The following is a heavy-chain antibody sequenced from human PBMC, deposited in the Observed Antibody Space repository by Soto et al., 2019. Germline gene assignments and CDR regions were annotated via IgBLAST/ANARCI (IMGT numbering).Heavy chain of an antibody. D-gene: IGHD3-3*01. CDR3: ARDRYDFWSGSDHYGLDV. V-gene: IGHV3-48*04. CDR2: ISSSGGLI. CDR1: GFTFSTYA. Sequence: GGSLRLSCAASGFTFSTYAMAWVRQAPGKGLEWVSYISSSGGLIYYADSVKGRFTISRDNARNSLYLQMRSLRAEDSAVYYCARDRYDFWSGSDHYGLDVWGQGTTVTVSS. J-gene: IGHJ6*02.